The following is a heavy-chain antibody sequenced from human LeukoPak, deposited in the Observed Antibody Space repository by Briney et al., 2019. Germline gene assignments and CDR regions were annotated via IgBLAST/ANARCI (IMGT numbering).Heavy chain of an antibody. CDR2: IYYSGST. CDR1: GGSISSSSYY. D-gene: IGHD6-13*01. CDR3: ARGTRSSWYWY. J-gene: IGHJ4*02. Sequence: SETLSLTCTVSGGSISSSSYYWGWIRQPPGKGLEWIGSIYYSGSTYYNPSLKSRVTISVDTSKNQFSLKLSSVTAADTAVYYCARGTRSSWYWYWGQGTLVTVSS. V-gene: IGHV4-39*01.